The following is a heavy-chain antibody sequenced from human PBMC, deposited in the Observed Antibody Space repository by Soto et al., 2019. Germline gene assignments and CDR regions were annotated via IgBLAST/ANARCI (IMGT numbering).Heavy chain of an antibody. J-gene: IGHJ4*02. CDR3: AGYSSSWPVDGIDY. Sequence: QVPLVQSGAEVKKPGSSVKVSCKASGGTFSSYAISWVRQAPGQGLEWMGGIIPIFGTANYAQKFQGRVTITADESTSTAYMERSSLRSEDTAVYYCAGYSSSWPVDGIDYWGQGTLVTVSA. D-gene: IGHD6-13*01. V-gene: IGHV1-69*01. CDR1: GGTFSSYA. CDR2: IIPIFGTA.